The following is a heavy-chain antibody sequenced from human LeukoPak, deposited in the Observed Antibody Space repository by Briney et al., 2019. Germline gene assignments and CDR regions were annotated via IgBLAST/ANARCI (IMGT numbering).Heavy chain of an antibody. CDR1: GFTFGTYI. D-gene: IGHD1-1*01. CDR3: ARGTATTGGYFQH. Sequence: GGSLRLSCVASGFTFGTYIMNWVRQAPGKGLEWVSYISSDSTTMNYADSVRGRFIISRDNAKSSLFLQMNSLRDEDTAVYYCARGTATTGGYFQHCGPGTLVTVSS. CDR2: ISSDSTTM. J-gene: IGHJ1*01. V-gene: IGHV3-48*02.